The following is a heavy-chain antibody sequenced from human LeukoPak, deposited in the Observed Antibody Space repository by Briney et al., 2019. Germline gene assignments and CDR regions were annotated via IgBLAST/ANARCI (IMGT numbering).Heavy chain of an antibody. D-gene: IGHD6-13*01. Sequence: PGGSLRLSCAASGFSFSTYGMHWVRQAPGKGLEWVAVISSNGNDRYHVDSVKGRFTISRDNSKSTLYPQMNTLRVEDTAVYYCAKDGDRGAAGYYFDYWGQGSLVTVSS. J-gene: IGHJ4*02. CDR2: ISSNGNDR. CDR1: GFSFSTYG. V-gene: IGHV3-30*18. CDR3: AKDGDRGAAGYYFDY.